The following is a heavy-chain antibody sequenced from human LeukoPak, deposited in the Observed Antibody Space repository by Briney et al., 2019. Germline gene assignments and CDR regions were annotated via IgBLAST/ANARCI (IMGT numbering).Heavy chain of an antibody. CDR3: ARPYCGGHCFTHKDWFDP. Sequence: ASVKVSCKASGYTFTSYYMHWVRQAPGQGLEWMGIINPSGGSTSYAQKFQGRVTMTRDTSTSTVYMELSSLRSEDTAVYYCARPYCGGHCFTHKDWFDPWGQGTLVTVSS. CDR1: GYTFTSYY. V-gene: IGHV1-46*01. J-gene: IGHJ5*02. D-gene: IGHD2-21*02. CDR2: INPSGGST.